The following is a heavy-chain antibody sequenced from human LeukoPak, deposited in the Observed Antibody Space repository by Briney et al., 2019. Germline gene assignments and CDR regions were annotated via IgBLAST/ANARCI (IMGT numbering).Heavy chain of an antibody. D-gene: IGHD4-17*01. CDR1: GGSISTYY. CDR2: IYHSGST. CDR3: ARVMTTVTTRRPGLGY. J-gene: IGHJ4*02. Sequence: SETLSLTCTVSGGSISTYYWNWIRQPPGKGLEWIGYIYHSGSTNYNPSLQSRVIISVDTSKNQFSLNLNSVTAADTAVYYCARVMTTVTTRRPGLGYWGQGTLVTVSS. V-gene: IGHV4-59*01.